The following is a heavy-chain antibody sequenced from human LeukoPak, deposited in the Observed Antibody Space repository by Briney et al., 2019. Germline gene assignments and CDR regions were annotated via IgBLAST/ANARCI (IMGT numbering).Heavy chain of an antibody. V-gene: IGHV3-21*01. CDR2: ISSSSSYI. D-gene: IGHD6-19*01. Sequence: GGSLRLSCAASGFTFSSYSMNWVRQAPGKGLEWVSSISSSSSYIYYADSVKGRFTISRDNAKNSLYLQMNSLRAEDTAVYYCAREHSGRSSGWYLVSQHWFDPWGQGTLVTVSS. CDR3: AREHSGRSSGWYLVSQHWFDP. CDR1: GFTFSSYS. J-gene: IGHJ5*02.